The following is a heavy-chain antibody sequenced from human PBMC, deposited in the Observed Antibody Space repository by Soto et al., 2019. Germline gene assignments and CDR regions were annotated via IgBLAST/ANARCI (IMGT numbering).Heavy chain of an antibody. CDR1: GYSFTSYW. CDR3: ARLGCSITSCYYYYYYGMAV. Sequence: PGESLKISCKGSGYSFTSYWIGWVRQMPGKGLEWMGIIYPGDSDTRYSPSFQGQVTISADKSISTAYLQWSSLKASDTAMYYCARLGCSITSCYYYYYYGMAVWGQGTSVPVSS. V-gene: IGHV5-51*01. CDR2: IYPGDSDT. D-gene: IGHD2-2*01. J-gene: IGHJ6*02.